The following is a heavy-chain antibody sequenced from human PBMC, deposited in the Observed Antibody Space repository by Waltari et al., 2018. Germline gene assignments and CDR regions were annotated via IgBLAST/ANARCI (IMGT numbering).Heavy chain of an antibody. CDR2: IIPIFGTA. CDR1: GGTFSSYA. D-gene: IGHD5-12*01. Sequence: QVQLVQSGAEVKKPGSSVKVSCKASGGTFSSYAISWVRQAPGQGLEWMGGIIPIFGTANYAQKFQGRCTITADESTRPAYMELSSLRSEDTAVYYWARGDGYNPYYYYYGMDVWGQGTTVTVSS. V-gene: IGHV1-69*12. J-gene: IGHJ6*02. CDR3: ARGDGYNPYYYYYGMDV.